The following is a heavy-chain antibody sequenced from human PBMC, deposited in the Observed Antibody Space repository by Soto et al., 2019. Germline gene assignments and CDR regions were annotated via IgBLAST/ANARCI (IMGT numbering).Heavy chain of an antibody. J-gene: IGHJ6*02. CDR1: GDRITTSRSY. CDR3: ARHGPTPERQGYYFGLDV. Sequence: SETLSLTCTVSGDRITTSRSYWVRILQAPGRGPELIGTIFYTGTTYYNASLESRFTLSVDTSKNQTSLILSSVAVADTAIYFCARHGPTPERQGYYFGLDVWGQGTTVTVSS. CDR2: IFYTGTT. V-gene: IGHV4-39*01.